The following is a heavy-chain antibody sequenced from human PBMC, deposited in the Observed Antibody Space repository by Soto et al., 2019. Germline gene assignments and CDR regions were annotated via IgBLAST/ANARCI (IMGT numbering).Heavy chain of an antibody. D-gene: IGHD4-17*01. V-gene: IGHV3-23*01. CDR2: IRGSGGST. J-gene: IGHJ4*02. Sequence: GGSLRLSCAASGFTFSSYAMSWVRQAPGKGLEWVSAIRGSGGSTYYAESGKGRFTISRDNSKNTLYLQMNSLRAEDTAVYYCAKARPDDYGDGGGSGLDYWGQGTLVTVSS. CDR3: AKARPDDYGDGGGSGLDY. CDR1: GFTFSSYA.